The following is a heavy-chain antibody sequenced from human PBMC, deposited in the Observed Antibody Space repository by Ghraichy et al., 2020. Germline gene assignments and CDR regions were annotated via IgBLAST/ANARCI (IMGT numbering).Heavy chain of an antibody. CDR1: GGTFSSYA. V-gene: IGHV1-69*06. J-gene: IGHJ3*01. CDR2: IIPIFGTA. Sequence: SVKVSCKASGGTFSSYAISWVRQAPGQGLEWMGGIIPIFGTANYAQKFQGRVTITADKSTSTAYMELSSLRSEDTAVYYCARTCGNWNYVCSVWGQGTMVTVSS. D-gene: IGHD1-7*01. CDR3: ARTCGNWNYVCSV.